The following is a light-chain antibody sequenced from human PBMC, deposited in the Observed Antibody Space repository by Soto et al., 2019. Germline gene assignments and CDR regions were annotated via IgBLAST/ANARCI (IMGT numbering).Light chain of an antibody. V-gene: IGLV2-14*01. CDR1: SSDVGGYNY. J-gene: IGLJ3*02. Sequence: QSVLTQPASVSGSPGQSITISCTGTSSDVGGYNYVSWYQQHPGKAPKLMIYEVSNRPSGVSNRFSGSKSGNTASLTISGLLAEDEADYYCSSYTSSSTYWVFGGGTKLTVL. CDR3: SSYTSSSTYWV. CDR2: EVS.